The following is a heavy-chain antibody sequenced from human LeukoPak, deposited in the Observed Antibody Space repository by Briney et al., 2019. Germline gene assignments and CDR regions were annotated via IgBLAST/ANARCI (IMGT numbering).Heavy chain of an antibody. V-gene: IGHV3-21*01. CDR2: ISSSSSYI. CDR1: GFTFSSYS. D-gene: IGHD1-7*01. Sequence: PGGSLRLSCAASGFTFSSYSMNWVRQAPGKGLEWASSISSSSSYIYYADSVKGRFTISRDNAKNSLYLQMNSLRAEDTAVYYCARVLLELNYYMDVWGKGTTVTVSS. J-gene: IGHJ6*03. CDR3: ARVLLELNYYMDV.